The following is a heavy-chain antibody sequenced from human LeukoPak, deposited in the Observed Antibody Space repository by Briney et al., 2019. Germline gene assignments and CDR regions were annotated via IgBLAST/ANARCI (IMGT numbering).Heavy chain of an antibody. V-gene: IGHV3-23*01. Sequence: SGGSLTLSCVPSGLTFKKYVMNWVRHARGGGLEWLATIYGSGVNISYTHCVKGILTLSRDNSNNTLYLQMNSLRAEDTAMYYCARDLGWELPAEAYWGQGILVTVSS. D-gene: IGHD1-26*01. CDR1: GLTFKKYV. CDR3: ARDLGWELPAEAY. J-gene: IGHJ4*02. CDR2: IYGSGVNI.